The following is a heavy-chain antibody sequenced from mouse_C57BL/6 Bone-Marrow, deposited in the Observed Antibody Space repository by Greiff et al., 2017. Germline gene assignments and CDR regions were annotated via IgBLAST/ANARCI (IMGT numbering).Heavy chain of an antibody. V-gene: IGHV5-6*01. CDR2: ISSGGSYT. Sequence: EVHLVESGGDLVKPGGSLKLSCAASGFTFSSYGMSWVRQTPDKRLEWVATISSGGSYTYYPDSVKGRFTLSRDNAKNTLYLQMSSLKSEDTAMFYCARRSDGRDWYFDVWGTGTTVTVSS. J-gene: IGHJ1*03. CDR1: GFTFSSYG. CDR3: ARRSDGRDWYFDV.